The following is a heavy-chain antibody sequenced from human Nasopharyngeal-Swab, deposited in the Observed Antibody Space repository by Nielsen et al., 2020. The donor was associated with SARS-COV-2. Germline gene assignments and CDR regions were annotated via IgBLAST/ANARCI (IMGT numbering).Heavy chain of an antibody. J-gene: IGHJ4*02. CDR1: GFTFSSSG. V-gene: IGHV3-30*18. CDR2: ISYDGSNE. D-gene: IGHD4-17*01. Sequence: GESLKISCAASGFTFSSSGMDWVRQAPGKGLEWVAVISYDGSNEYYGDSVKGRFTISRDNSKNTLYLQMNSLRVDDTAVYYCAKDVHGDYGGIDHWGQGILVTVSS. CDR3: AKDVHGDYGGIDH.